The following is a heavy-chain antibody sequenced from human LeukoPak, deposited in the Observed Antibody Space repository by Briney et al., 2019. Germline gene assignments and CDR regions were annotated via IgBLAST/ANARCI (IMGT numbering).Heavy chain of an antibody. CDR1: GFTFSTST. D-gene: IGHD3/OR15-3a*01. Sequence: SVKVSCKASGFTFSTSTVEWVRQARGQPLEWIGWIVGGSGRTVYAQKFHERITITRDMSTSTAYMELSSLRSEDTAVYYCAREGTGMNWFDPWGQGTLVTVSS. J-gene: IGHJ5*02. V-gene: IGHV1-58*01. CDR3: AREGTGMNWFDP. CDR2: IVGGSGRT.